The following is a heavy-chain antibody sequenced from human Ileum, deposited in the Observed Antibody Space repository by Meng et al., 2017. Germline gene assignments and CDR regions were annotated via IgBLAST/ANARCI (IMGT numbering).Heavy chain of an antibody. D-gene: IGHD3-10*01. Sequence: QLQGAGPGLVRTSEPLSLSCTVSGGSVTTYYWSWIRQPAGRGLEWIGRIYTRGTTYYNPSLSSRVTMSVDTSKNQFSLRLNSVTAADAAVYYCARADGSRYFDLWGRGTLVTVSS. CDR1: GGSVTTYY. CDR2: IYTRGTT. CDR3: ARADGSRYFDL. V-gene: IGHV4-4*07. J-gene: IGHJ2*01.